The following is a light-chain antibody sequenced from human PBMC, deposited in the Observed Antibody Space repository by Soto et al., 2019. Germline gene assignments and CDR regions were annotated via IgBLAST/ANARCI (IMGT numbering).Light chain of an antibody. V-gene: IGKV1-5*03. Sequence: DSQMTQSPSTLSASVGDRVTITCRASQSISSWLAWYQQKPGKAPKLLIYKASSLESGVPSRFSGSGSGTEFTLAISSLQPDDFATYYCQQYNSYSITLGQGTRLEIK. J-gene: IGKJ5*01. CDR1: QSISSW. CDR2: KAS. CDR3: QQYNSYSIT.